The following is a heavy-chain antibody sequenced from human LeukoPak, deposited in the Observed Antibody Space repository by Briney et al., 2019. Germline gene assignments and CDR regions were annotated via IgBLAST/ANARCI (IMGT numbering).Heavy chain of an antibody. Sequence: GGSLRLSCAASGFTFSSYAMSWVRQAPGKGLEWVSAIRDSGSSTHYADSVKGRFTTSRDNSKNTLFLQMNSLRAEDTAVYYCARGAWFGELGYFDLWGRGTLVTVSS. CDR2: IRDSGSST. D-gene: IGHD3-10*01. CDR1: GFTFSSYA. J-gene: IGHJ2*01. CDR3: ARGAWFGELGYFDL. V-gene: IGHV3-23*01.